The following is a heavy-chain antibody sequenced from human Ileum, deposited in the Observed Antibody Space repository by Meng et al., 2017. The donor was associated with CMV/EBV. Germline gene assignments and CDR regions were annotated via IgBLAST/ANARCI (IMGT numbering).Heavy chain of an antibody. CDR1: FSLSTNGVG. D-gene: IGHD1-7*01. V-gene: IGHV2-5*02. CDR3: GHRRYNSDWNYAVLDS. CDR2: IYWDNDR. J-gene: IGHJ5*01. Sequence: FSLSTNGVGVGWIRQPPGEALEWLALIYWDNDRRYSPSLKSRLTITKDTSKNQVVLTMTNMDPVDTATYYCGHRRYNSDWNYAVLDSWGQGTLVTVSS.